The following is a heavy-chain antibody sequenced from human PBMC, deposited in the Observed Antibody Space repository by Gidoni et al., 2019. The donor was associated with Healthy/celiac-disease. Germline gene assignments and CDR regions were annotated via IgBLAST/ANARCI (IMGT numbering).Heavy chain of an antibody. J-gene: IGHJ4*02. Sequence: EVQLVQSGGGLVKPGGDLRLSCAASGFTFSSYSMNWVRQAPGKGLEWGSSISRSSSYIYYADSVKGRFTISRDNAKNSLYLQMNSLRAEDTAVYYCARDDYGSGFNWGQGTLVTVSS. CDR3: ARDDYGSGFN. CDR2: ISRSSSYI. V-gene: IGHV3-21*02. D-gene: IGHD3-10*01. CDR1: GFTFSSYS.